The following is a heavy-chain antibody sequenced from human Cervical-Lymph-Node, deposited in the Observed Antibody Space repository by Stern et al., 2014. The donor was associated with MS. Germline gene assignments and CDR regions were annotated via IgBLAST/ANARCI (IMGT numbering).Heavy chain of an antibody. CDR1: GYSLPDLS. Sequence: VQMVESGAEVKKPGASVKVSCKVSGYSLPDLSMHWVRQPPGKGLEWMGGFDPDDAETIYAQQFQGRLTMTEDTSADTAYMELSSLRSEDTAVYYCVRYGDYVDAFDMWGQGTMVTVSS. J-gene: IGHJ3*02. V-gene: IGHV1-24*01. CDR2: FDPDDAET. D-gene: IGHD4-17*01. CDR3: VRYGDYVDAFDM.